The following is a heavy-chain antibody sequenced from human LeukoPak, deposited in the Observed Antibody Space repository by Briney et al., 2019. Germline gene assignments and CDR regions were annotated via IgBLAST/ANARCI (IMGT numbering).Heavy chain of an antibody. J-gene: IGHJ4*02. Sequence: ASVKVSCKASGYTFTGYYMHWVRQAPGQGLEWMGWINPNSGGTNYAQKFQGRVTMTRDTSISTAYMELSRLRSDDTAVYYCARAEGYYDSSGYYEIGFDYWGQGTLVTVSS. CDR1: GYTFTGYY. CDR2: INPNSGGT. CDR3: ARAEGYYDSSGYYEIGFDY. V-gene: IGHV1-2*02. D-gene: IGHD3-22*01.